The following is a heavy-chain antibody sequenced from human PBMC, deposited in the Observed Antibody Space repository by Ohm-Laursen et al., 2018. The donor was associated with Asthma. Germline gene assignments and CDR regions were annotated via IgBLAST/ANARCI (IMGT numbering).Heavy chain of an antibody. J-gene: IGHJ3*02. CDR1: GGTFSSYA. Sequence: SVKVSCNASGGTFSSYAISWVRQAPGQGLEWMGGIIPIFGTANYAQKFQGRVTITADESTSTAYMELSSLRSEDTAVYYCARDRYYDSSAPPGAFDIWGQGTMVTVSS. CDR3: ARDRYYDSSAPPGAFDI. V-gene: IGHV1-69*13. CDR2: IIPIFGTA. D-gene: IGHD3-22*01.